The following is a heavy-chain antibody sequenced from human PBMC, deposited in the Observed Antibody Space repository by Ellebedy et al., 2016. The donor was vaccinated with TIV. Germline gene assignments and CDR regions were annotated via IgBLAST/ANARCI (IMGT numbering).Heavy chain of an antibody. CDR2: ISGSGGST. CDR1: GFTFSTYA. V-gene: IGHV3-23*01. Sequence: GESLKISXAASGFTFSTYAMTWVRQAPGMGLEWVSGISGSGGSTYYADSVKGRFTISRDNSKNTLYLQMNSLRAKDTALYYCAKVDYHTSGYSDYWGQGTLVTVSS. CDR3: AKVDYHTSGYSDY. J-gene: IGHJ4*02. D-gene: IGHD3-22*01.